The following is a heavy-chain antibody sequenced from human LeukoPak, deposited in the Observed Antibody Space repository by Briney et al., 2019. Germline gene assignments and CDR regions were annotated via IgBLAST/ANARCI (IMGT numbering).Heavy chain of an antibody. CDR3: TQDNYCQRATCHGGWLDP. Sequence: GGSLRLSCAASGFTIDNYAMHWVSQAPVKGLEWVAAIYWNSGGAVYADSVQGRFTISRDNAKNSLYLQMNSLRTEDTAFYYCTQDNYCQRATCHGGWLDPWCQGTLVAVSS. CDR1: GFTIDNYA. CDR2: IYWNSGGA. J-gene: IGHJ5*02. D-gene: IGHD2-15*01. V-gene: IGHV3-9*01.